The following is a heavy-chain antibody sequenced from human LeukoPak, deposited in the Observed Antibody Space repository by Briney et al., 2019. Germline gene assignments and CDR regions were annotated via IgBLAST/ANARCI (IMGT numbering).Heavy chain of an antibody. V-gene: IGHV3-53*01. D-gene: IGHD3-22*01. Sequence: GGSLRLSCAASGFTVSSNYMSWVRQAPGKGLEWVSVIYSGGSTYYADSVKGRFTISRDNSKNTLYLQMNSLRAEDTAVYYCARDGVRQYYYDSSGYSPFYSYDAFDIWGQGTMVTASS. CDR1: GFTVSSNY. J-gene: IGHJ3*02. CDR3: ARDGVRQYYYDSSGYSPFYSYDAFDI. CDR2: IYSGGST.